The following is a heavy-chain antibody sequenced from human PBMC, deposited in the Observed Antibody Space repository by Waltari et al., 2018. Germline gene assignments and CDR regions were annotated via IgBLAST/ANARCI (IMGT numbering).Heavy chain of an antibody. D-gene: IGHD5-12*01. CDR1: GFNFSTYN. Sequence: EVQLVASGGGLVQPGASLRLSGAASGFNFSTYNMTWVRQAPGKVLEWVSYISSSTTTYYADYVKGRFTISRDNAKNSLYLQMNSLRAEDTALYYCARGRAGYIQDVFDIWGQGTMVSVSS. V-gene: IGHV3-48*01. CDR3: ARGRAGYIQDVFDI. J-gene: IGHJ3*02. CDR2: ISSSTTT.